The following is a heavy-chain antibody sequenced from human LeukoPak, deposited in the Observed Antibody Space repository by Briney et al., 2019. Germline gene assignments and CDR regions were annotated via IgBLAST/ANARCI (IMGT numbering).Heavy chain of an antibody. CDR2: MNPNSGNT. CDR3: ARGAPGGYCSGGSCPYFDY. J-gene: IGHJ4*02. CDR1: GYTFTSYD. Sequence: ASVKVSCKASGYTFTSYDINWVRQATGQGLEWMGWMNPNSGNTGYAQKFQGRVTMTSNTSISTVYMELSSLRSEDTAVYYCARGAPGGYCSGGSCPYFDYWGQGTLVTVSS. D-gene: IGHD2-15*01. V-gene: IGHV1-8*01.